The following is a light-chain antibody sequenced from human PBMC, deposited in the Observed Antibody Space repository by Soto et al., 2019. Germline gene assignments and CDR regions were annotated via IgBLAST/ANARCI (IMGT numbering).Light chain of an antibody. CDR3: QQYGTSPPIT. CDR2: DAS. Sequence: DIQMTQSPSTLSASVGDRVTITCRASQSISDWVAWYQQKPGEAPKLLIFDASSLKSGVPSRFSGSGSGTEFTLTISRLEPEDFAVYYCQQYGTSPPITFGQGTRLEIK. CDR1: QSISDW. J-gene: IGKJ5*01. V-gene: IGKV1-5*01.